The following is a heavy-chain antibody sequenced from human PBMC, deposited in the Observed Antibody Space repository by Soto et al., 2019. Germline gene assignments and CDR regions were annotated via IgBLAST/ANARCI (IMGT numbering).Heavy chain of an antibody. CDR3: ARPIVGATIGAFDI. J-gene: IGHJ3*02. CDR1: GGTFSSYT. V-gene: IGHV1-69*02. Sequence: SVKVSCKACGGTFSSYTISWVRQAPGQGLEWMGRIIPILGIANYAQKFQGRVTITADKSTSTAYMELSSLRSEDTAMYYCARPIVGATIGAFDIWGQGTMVTV. CDR2: IIPILGIA. D-gene: IGHD1-26*01.